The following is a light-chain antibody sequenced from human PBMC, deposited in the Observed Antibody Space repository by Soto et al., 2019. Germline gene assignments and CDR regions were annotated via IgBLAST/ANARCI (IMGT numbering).Light chain of an antibody. CDR3: QQYNGNSET. V-gene: IGKV1-5*03. J-gene: IGKJ1*01. CDR2: KAS. Sequence: DVQMTQSPSTLSASVGDRVTITCRAIESISSWLAWYQQKPGKAPKVLIYKASSLQIGVPSRFSGSGFGTEFTLTISSLQPDDFASYYCQQYNGNSETFGQGTKVAIK. CDR1: ESISSW.